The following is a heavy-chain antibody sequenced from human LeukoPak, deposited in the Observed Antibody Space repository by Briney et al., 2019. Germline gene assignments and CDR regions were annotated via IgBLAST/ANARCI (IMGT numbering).Heavy chain of an antibody. CDR3: ARDLGAYSSSYRGLDY. J-gene: IGHJ4*02. Sequence: SQALSLTCAISGDSVSSNSAAWHWIRQSPSRGLEWLGRTYYRSKWYNDYAVSVKSRITMNPDTSKNQFSLQLNSVTPEDTAVYYCARDLGAYSSSYRGLDYWGQGTLVTVSS. CDR2: TYYRSKWYN. V-gene: IGHV6-1*01. D-gene: IGHD6-13*01. CDR1: GDSVSSNSAA.